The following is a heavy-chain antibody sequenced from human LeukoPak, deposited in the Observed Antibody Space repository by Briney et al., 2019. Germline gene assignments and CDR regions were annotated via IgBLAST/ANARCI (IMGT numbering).Heavy chain of an antibody. D-gene: IGHD6-13*01. CDR3: ARGDRGGLAAVVFDY. CDR1: GGSFSGYY. Sequence: SETLSLTCAVYGGSFSGYYWSWIRQPPGKGLEWIGEINHSGSTNYNPSLKSRVTISVDTSKNQFSLKLSSVTAADTAVYYCARGDRGGLAAVVFDYWGQGTLVTVSS. V-gene: IGHV4-34*01. CDR2: INHSGST. J-gene: IGHJ4*02.